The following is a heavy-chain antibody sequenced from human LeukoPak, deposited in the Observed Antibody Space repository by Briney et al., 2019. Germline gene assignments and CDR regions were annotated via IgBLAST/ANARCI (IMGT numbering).Heavy chain of an antibody. D-gene: IGHD6-19*01. V-gene: IGHV3-64D*09. CDR2: VSSNVYST. CDR1: GFTFSTYA. CDR3: VKDSKSSGWYVPPNFDY. Sequence: GGSLRLSCSASGFTFSTYAMHWVRQAPGKGLEYVSSVSSNVYSTHYADSVKGRFAISRDNSKNTLYLQMSNLRTEDTAVYYCVKDSKSSGWYVPPNFDYWGQGTLVTVSS. J-gene: IGHJ4*02.